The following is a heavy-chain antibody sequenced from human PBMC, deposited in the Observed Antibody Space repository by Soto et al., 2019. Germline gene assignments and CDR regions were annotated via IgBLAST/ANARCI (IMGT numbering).Heavy chain of an antibody. CDR2: IYFSGTT. D-gene: IGHD3-9*01. Sequence: PSETLSLTCNVSNGSINSNGYYWSWIRQHPGKGLEWIGYIYFSGTTYYNPSLKSRVSISVDTSKNQFSLKLNSVTAADTAVYYCARATTLYYDLLTGYYYFDNWGQVALVTSPQ. J-gene: IGHJ4*02. V-gene: IGHV4-31*03. CDR1: NGSINSNGYY. CDR3: ARATTLYYDLLTGYYYFDN.